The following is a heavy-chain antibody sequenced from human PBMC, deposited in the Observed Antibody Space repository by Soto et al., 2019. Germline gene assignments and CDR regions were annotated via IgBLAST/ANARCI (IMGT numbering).Heavy chain of an antibody. CDR2: IYYSGST. CDR3: ARDPLRRTNRHFGFDP. CDR1: GGSISSGGYY. Sequence: KASETLSLTCTVSGGSISSGGYYWSWIRQHPGKGLEWIGYIYYSGSTYYNPSLKSRVTISVDTSKNQFSLKLSSVTAADTAVYYCARDPLRRTNRHFGFDPWGQGTLVTVSS. V-gene: IGHV4-31*03. J-gene: IGHJ5*02. D-gene: IGHD2-8*01.